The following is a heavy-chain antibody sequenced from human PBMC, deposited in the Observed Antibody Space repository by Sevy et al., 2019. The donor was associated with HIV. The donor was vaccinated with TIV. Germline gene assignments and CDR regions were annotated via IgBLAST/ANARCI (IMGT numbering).Heavy chain of an antibody. D-gene: IGHD6-13*01. CDR2: IKKDGSVK. V-gene: IGHV3-7*01. CDR1: GFSLNSYW. CDR3: VRAIAADGSF. Sequence: GGSLRLSCAASGFSLNSYWMSWVRQAPGKGLEWVTNIKKDGSVKYYVDSVKGRFNIYRDNARNLLYLQMNSLRAEDTARNYCVRAIAADGSFWGQGTLVTVSS. J-gene: IGHJ4*02.